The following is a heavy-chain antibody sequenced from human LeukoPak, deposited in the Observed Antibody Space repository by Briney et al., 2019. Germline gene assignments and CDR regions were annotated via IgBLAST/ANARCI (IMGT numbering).Heavy chain of an antibody. CDR1: GGSISSYY. J-gene: IGHJ4*02. CDR2: INHSGST. Sequence: SETLSLTCTVSGGSISSYYWSWIRQPPGKGLEWIGEINHSGSTNYNPSLKSRVTISVDTSKNQFSLKLSSVTAADTAVYYCARGKGYSYGRFDYWGQGTLVTVSS. V-gene: IGHV4-34*01. CDR3: ARGKGYSYGRFDY. D-gene: IGHD5-18*01.